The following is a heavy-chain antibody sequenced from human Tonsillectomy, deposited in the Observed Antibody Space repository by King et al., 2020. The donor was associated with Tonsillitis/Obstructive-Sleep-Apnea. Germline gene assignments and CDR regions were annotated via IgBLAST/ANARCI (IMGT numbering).Heavy chain of an antibody. Sequence: VQLVQSGAEVKKPGSSVKVSCKASGGTFSSYAISWVRQAPGQGLEWMGGIIPILGIANYAQKFQGRVTITADKPTSTAYMELSSLRSEDTAVYYCARVDGGSYFPFDYWGQGTLVTVSS. J-gene: IGHJ4*02. CDR3: ARVDGGSYFPFDY. V-gene: IGHV1-69*10. CDR2: IIPILGIA. D-gene: IGHD1-26*01. CDR1: GGTFSSYA.